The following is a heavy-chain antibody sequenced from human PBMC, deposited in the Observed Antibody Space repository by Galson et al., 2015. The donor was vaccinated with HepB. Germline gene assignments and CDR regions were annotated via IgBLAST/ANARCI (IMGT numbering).Heavy chain of an antibody. V-gene: IGHV3-30*03. Sequence: SLRLSCAASGFTFSTYGMHWVRQAPGKGLEWVAVISYDGSNKYYADSVKGRLAISRDNSKNTLFLQMNSLRADDTAVYYCAREAAIAAPAAFDNWGQGALVTVSS. CDR1: GFTFSTYG. CDR2: ISYDGSNK. CDR3: AREAAIAAPAAFDN. D-gene: IGHD6-13*01. J-gene: IGHJ4*02.